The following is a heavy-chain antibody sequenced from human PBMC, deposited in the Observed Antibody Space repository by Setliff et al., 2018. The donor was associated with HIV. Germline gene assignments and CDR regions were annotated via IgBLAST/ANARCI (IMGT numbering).Heavy chain of an antibody. D-gene: IGHD3-16*02. Sequence: GGSLRLSCAASGFTFSSYWMHWVRQAPGKGLVWVSRINSDGSTTSYADSVKGRFTISRDNAKNTLYLRMNSLRAEDAAVYYCARGIVHLPYYFDYWGQGTLVTVSS. CDR3: ARGIVHLPYYFDY. CDR1: GFTFSSYW. J-gene: IGHJ4*02. CDR2: INSDGSTT. V-gene: IGHV3-74*01.